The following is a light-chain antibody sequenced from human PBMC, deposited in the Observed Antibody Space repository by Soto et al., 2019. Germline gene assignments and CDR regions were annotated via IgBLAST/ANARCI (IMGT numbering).Light chain of an antibody. J-gene: IGLJ2*01. CDR1: SSNIGRNT. CDR2: SHN. Sequence: QSVLTQPPSASGTPGQRVTISCSGSSSNIGRNTVNWYQQLQGTAPKLLIYSHNQRPSGVPDRFSGSKSGTSASLAISGLQSEDEAEYYCAAWDDSMNVQLFGGGTKLTVL. CDR3: AAWDDSMNVQL. V-gene: IGLV1-44*01.